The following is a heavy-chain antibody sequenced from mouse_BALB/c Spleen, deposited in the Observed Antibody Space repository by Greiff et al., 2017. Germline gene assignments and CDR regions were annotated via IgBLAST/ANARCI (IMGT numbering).Heavy chain of an antibody. D-gene: IGHD2-4*01. Sequence: DVMLVESGGGLVKPGGSLKLSCAASGFAFSSYDMSWVRQTPEKRLEWVAYISSGGGSTYYPDTVKGRFTISRDNAKYTLYLQMSSLKSEDTAMYYCARHPIYYDYFDYWGQGTTLTVSS. CDR2: ISSGGGST. CDR3: ARHPIYYDYFDY. CDR1: GFAFSSYD. J-gene: IGHJ2*01. V-gene: IGHV5-12-1*01.